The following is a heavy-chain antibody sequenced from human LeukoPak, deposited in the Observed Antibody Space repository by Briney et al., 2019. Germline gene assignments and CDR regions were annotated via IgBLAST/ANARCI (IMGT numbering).Heavy chain of an antibody. J-gene: IGHJ4*02. CDR2: IYSGGST. CDR3: AREIGPRGSFDY. V-gene: IGHV3-53*01. CDR1: GFTVSSNY. D-gene: IGHD3-16*01. Sequence: GGSLRLSCAASGFTVSSNYMSWVRQAPGKGLEWVSVIYSGGSTYYADSVKGRFTISRDNSKNTLYLQMNSLRAEDTAVYYRAREIGPRGSFDYWGQGTLVTVSS.